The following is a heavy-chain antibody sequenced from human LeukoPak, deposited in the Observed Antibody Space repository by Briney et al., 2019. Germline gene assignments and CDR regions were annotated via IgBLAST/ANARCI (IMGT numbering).Heavy chain of an antibody. CDR2: IRRRSNRYTT. CDR1: GFPFSDYT. J-gene: IGHJ3*02. Sequence: GGSLRLSCAASGFPFSDYTLDWVRQAPGKGLEWVGRIRRRSNRYTTEYAASVKGRFIVSRDDSKNSLYLQMNNLRTEDTAVYHCTRDGGEGGNSAFDIWGQGTAVTVSS. V-gene: IGHV3-72*01. D-gene: IGHD3-16*01. CDR3: TRDGGEGGNSAFDI.